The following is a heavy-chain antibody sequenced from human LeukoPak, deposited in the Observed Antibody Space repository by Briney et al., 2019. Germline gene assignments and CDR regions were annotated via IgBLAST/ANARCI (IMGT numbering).Heavy chain of an antibody. CDR3: AVNIVVVPAASFDY. Sequence: SETLSPTCAVSGYSISSGYYWGWIRPPPGKGLEWIGSIYHSGSTYYNPSLKSRVTISVDTSKNQFSLKLSSVTAADTAVYYCAVNIVVVPAASFDYWGQGTLVTVSS. CDR1: GYSISSGYY. J-gene: IGHJ4*02. CDR2: IYHSGST. D-gene: IGHD2-2*01. V-gene: IGHV4-38-2*01.